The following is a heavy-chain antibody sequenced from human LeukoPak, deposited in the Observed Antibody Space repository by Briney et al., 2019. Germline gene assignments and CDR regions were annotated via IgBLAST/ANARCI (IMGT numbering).Heavy chain of an antibody. Sequence: PGGSLRLSCAASGFTFSGFGMHWVRQAPGTGLEWVAFIRYDGSNKNYADSVKGRFTISRDNSKNTLYLQMNSLRAEDTAVYYCAKDHLDYISTSLDYWSQGTLVTVSS. CDR1: GFTFSGFG. V-gene: IGHV3-30*02. CDR2: IRYDGSNK. CDR3: AKDHLDYISTSLDY. J-gene: IGHJ4*02. D-gene: IGHD6-13*01.